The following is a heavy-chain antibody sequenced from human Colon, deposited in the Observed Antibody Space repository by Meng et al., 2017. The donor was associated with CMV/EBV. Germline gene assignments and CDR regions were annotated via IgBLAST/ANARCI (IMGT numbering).Heavy chain of an antibody. CDR1: KGTFTSYP. CDR3: ARVICGGDCYLDY. CDR2: IITISGTT. D-gene: IGHD2-21*02. V-gene: IGHV1-69*12. J-gene: IGHJ4*02. Sequence: QVQVEQSGGGVKKPGSSVKVSCKASKGTFTSYPISWVRQGPGQGFEWVGGIITISGTTDYAQKFQGRVTITADESTSTAYMKLSNLRSEDTAIYYCARVICGGDCYLDYWGRGTLVTVSS.